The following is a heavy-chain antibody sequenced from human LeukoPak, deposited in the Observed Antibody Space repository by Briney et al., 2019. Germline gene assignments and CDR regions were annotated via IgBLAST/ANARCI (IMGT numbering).Heavy chain of an antibody. CDR1: GFTFSNAW. Sequence: GGSLRLSCAASGFTFSNAWMSWVRQAPGEGLEWVGRIKRTSDGGTTDYAAPVKGRFTISRDDSKNMVYLQMNSLTTEDTAVYYCATDLLDDWGQGTLVTVS. CDR3: ATDLLDD. J-gene: IGHJ4*02. CDR2: IKRTSDGGTT. V-gene: IGHV3-15*01.